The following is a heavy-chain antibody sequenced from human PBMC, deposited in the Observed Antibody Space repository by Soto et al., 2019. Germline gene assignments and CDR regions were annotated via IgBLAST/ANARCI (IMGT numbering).Heavy chain of an antibody. CDR1: GDSITNGDYY. V-gene: IGHV4-30-4*01. CDR3: ARGIQEGFDT. J-gene: IGHJ5*02. D-gene: IGHD1-20*01. Sequence: SETRSLTCIVSGDSITNGDYYWSWIHQPPGRDLEWIAYSYYNVITHYNPSLKSRVTISLDPSKNKFSLKMTSVTDADTAVYSCARGIQEGFDTGGQRRLVTV. CDR2: SYYNVIT.